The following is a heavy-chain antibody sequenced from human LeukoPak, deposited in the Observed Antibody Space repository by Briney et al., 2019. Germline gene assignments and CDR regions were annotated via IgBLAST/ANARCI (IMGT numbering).Heavy chain of an antibody. V-gene: IGHV1-18*01. J-gene: IGHJ5*02. CDR3: ARESTFGGVIVLGEDLYWFDP. Sequence: ASVKVSCKASGYTFTSYGISWVRQAPGQGLEWMGWISAYNGNTNYAQKLQGRVTMTTDTSTSTAYMELRSLRSEDTAVYYCARESTFGGVIVLGEDLYWFDPWGQGTLVTVSS. CDR2: ISAYNGNT. CDR1: GYTFTSYG. D-gene: IGHD3-16*02.